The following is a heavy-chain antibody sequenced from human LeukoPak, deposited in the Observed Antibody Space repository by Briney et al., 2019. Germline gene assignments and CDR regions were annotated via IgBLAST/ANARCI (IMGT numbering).Heavy chain of an antibody. Sequence: SETLSLTCAVSGDSFSSHYWTWIRQSPGTGLEWIGYISHIGRTNYNPSLKSRVTISIDASKNQFSLKLRSVTAADTAVYYCARDLVTVTKGFGIWGRGTMVSVSS. D-gene: IGHD4-17*01. V-gene: IGHV4-59*11. CDR2: ISHIGRT. CDR1: GDSFSSHY. CDR3: ARDLVTVTKGFGI. J-gene: IGHJ3*02.